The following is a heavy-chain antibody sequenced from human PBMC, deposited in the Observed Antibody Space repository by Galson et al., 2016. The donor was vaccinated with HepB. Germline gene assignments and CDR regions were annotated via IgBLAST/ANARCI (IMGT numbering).Heavy chain of an antibody. D-gene: IGHD6-13*01. V-gene: IGHV4-61*02. Sequence: TLSLTCAVSGGPINRGTYYWNWIRQPAGKGLEWIGRIYTSGNTNYNPSLKSRVTISLDTSNNQFSLNLSSVTAADTAVYYCARDNWRSWSPETYYHYYYMDVWGMGTTVTVSS. CDR1: GGPINRGTYY. J-gene: IGHJ6*03. CDR3: ARDNWRSWSPETYYHYYYMDV. CDR2: IYTSGNT.